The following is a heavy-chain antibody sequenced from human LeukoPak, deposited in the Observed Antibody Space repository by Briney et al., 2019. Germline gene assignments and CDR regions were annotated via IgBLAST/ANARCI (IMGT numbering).Heavy chain of an antibody. CDR1: GGSISSSNFY. J-gene: IGHJ4*02. CDR2: IYYSGRT. Sequence: PSETLSLTCTVSGGSISSSNFYWGWIRQPPGKGLEWIGSIYYSGRTYYNPSLKSLVTISVDTSKNQFSLKLSSVTAADTAVYYCARLEYSSWYFDHWGQGTLVTVSS. D-gene: IGHD6-13*01. CDR3: ARLEYSSWYFDH. V-gene: IGHV4-39*01.